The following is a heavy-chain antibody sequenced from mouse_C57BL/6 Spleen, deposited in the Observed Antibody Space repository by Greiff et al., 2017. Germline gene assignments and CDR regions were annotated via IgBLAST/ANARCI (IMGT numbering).Heavy chain of an antibody. CDR3: ARQDTTVKYFDV. CDR1: GFTFSDYY. Sequence: EVMLVESGGGLVQPGGSLKLSCAASGFTFSDYYMYWVRQTPEKRLEWVAYISNGGGSTYYPDTVKGRFTISRDNAKNTLYLQMSRLKSEDTAMYYCARQDTTVKYFDVWGTGTTVTVSS. D-gene: IGHD1-1*01. CDR2: ISNGGGST. J-gene: IGHJ1*03. V-gene: IGHV5-12*01.